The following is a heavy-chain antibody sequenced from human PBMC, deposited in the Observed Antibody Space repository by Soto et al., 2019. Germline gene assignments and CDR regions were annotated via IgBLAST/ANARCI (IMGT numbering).Heavy chain of an antibody. CDR3: ASDRVESSYPEYFQH. Sequence: EVQLVESGGGLIQPGGSLRLSCAASGFTVSSNYMSWFRQAPGKGLEWVSVIYSGGSTYYADSVKGRFTISRDNSKNTLYLQMTSLRAEDTAVYYCASDRVESSYPEYFQHWGQGTLVTVSS. V-gene: IGHV3-53*01. D-gene: IGHD2-2*01. CDR1: GFTVSSNY. J-gene: IGHJ1*01. CDR2: IYSGGST.